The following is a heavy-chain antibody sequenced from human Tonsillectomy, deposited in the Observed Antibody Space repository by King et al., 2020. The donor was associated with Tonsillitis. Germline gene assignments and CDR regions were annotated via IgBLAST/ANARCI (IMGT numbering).Heavy chain of an antibody. J-gene: IGHJ4*02. CDR1: GFTFTSYA. Sequence: DVQLVESGGGLVQPGGSLKVSCPASGFTFTSYAISWVRKPPGKGLEGVSLISVGVGATNYEASVKGRFTISGDNSKNTLYLQRNSLRFEDTAVYYCAKDPTYYKTTYYFDYWGQGTLVTVSS. CDR3: AKDPTYYKTTYYFDY. D-gene: IGHD3-10*01. CDR2: ISVGVGAT. V-gene: IGHV3-23*02.